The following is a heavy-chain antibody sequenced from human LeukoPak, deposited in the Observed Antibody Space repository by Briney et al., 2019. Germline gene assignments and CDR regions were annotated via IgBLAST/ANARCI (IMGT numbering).Heavy chain of an antibody. CDR1: GFTFSNYV. CDR3: ATDGLSY. CDR2: IGGSGTKS. D-gene: IGHD3-16*01. J-gene: IGHJ4*02. V-gene: IGHV3-23*01. Sequence: GGSLRLSCAASGFTFSNYVMTWVRQAPGKGLEWVSAIGGSGTKSTYTDSVRGRFTIFRDNSRNTLFLQMNSLRVEDTAIYYCATDGLSYWGQGTLVTVSS.